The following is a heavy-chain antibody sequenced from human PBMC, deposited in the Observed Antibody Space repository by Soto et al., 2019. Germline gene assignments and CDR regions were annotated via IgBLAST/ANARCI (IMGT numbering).Heavy chain of an antibody. CDR2: ISGSGGNT. D-gene: IGHD6-13*01. CDR3: AKGLSIAAAGTFDY. CDR1: GFTFASYA. Sequence: GGSLRLSCAASGFTFASYAMSWVRQAPGKGLEWVSGISGSGGNTYNADSVKGRFTISRDNSKNTLYLDMISLRAEDTAVYYCAKGLSIAAAGTFDYWGQGTLVTVSS. V-gene: IGHV3-23*01. J-gene: IGHJ4*02.